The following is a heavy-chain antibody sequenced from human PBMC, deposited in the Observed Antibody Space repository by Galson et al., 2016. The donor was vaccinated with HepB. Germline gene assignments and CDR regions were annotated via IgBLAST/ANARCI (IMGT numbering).Heavy chain of an antibody. CDR1: GFSFSDYT. D-gene: IGHD3-3*01. CDR3: ARASLPFKLFGWFDP. J-gene: IGHJ5*02. Sequence: SLRLSCAASGFSFSDYTMHWVRQAPGKGLEWVAVASYDQSNYHYGDSVKGRFTISRDNSRNTLFLQMDSLRPEDTAVYYCARASLPFKLFGWFDPWGQGTLMTVSS. V-gene: IGHV3-30*03. CDR2: ASYDQSNY.